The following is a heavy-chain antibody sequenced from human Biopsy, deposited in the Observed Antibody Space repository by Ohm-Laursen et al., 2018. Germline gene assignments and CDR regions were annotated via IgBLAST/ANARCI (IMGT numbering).Heavy chain of an antibody. CDR2: IIPIPNVA. Sequence: SVKVSCKASGDSFTSYAIGWVRQAPGQGLEWMGGIIPIPNVATYAQKFQGRITITADESTSTAYMELSSLTSDDTAIYYCARAFGGAYYSYAFDLWGQGTLVTVSS. V-gene: IGHV1-69*10. J-gene: IGHJ3*01. CDR3: ARAFGGAYYSYAFDL. CDR1: GDSFTSYA. D-gene: IGHD2-21*02.